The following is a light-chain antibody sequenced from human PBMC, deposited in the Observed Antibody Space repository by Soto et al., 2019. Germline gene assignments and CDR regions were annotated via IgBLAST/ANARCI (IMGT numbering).Light chain of an antibody. J-gene: IGKJ2*01. CDR3: QQYDRSSPT. V-gene: IGKV1-5*01. Sequence: DIQMTQSPSTLSASVGDGVTITCRASQNISVWLAWYQQRPGKAPKFLIYDASSLEPGVPSRFSGSGSRTEFNLTIRSLQPDDFATYYCQQYDRSSPTFGQGTKLEIK. CDR1: QNISVW. CDR2: DAS.